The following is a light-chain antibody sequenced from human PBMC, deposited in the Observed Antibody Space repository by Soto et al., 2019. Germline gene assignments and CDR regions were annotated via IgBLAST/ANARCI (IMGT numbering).Light chain of an antibody. CDR3: QQANSFPWT. Sequence: DIQMTQSPSSVSTSVGDRVNITCRASQGIGSWLAWYQQKPGKAPNLLIYAASSLQSGVPSRFSGSGSGTDFTLTIGSLQPEDFATYYCQQANSFPWTFGQGTKVEIK. J-gene: IGKJ1*01. CDR1: QGIGSW. CDR2: AAS. V-gene: IGKV1-12*01.